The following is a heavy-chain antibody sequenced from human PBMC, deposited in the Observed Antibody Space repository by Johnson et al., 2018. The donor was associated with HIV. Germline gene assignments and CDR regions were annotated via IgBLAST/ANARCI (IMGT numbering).Heavy chain of an antibody. CDR3: ARDTSIAAAGTNGAFDI. D-gene: IGHD6-13*01. J-gene: IGHJ3*02. CDR2: ISYDGSNK. V-gene: IGHV3-30-3*01. Sequence: QVQLVESGGGVVQPGRSLRLSCAASGFTFSSYAMHWVRQAPGKGLEWVAVISYDGSNKYYADSVKGRFTISRDNSKNTLYLQMNSLRAEDTAVYYCARDTSIAAAGTNGAFDIWGQGTMVTVSS. CDR1: GFTFSSYA.